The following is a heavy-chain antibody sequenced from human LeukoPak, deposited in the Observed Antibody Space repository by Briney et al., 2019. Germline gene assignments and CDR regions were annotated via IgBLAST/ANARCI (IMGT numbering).Heavy chain of an antibody. Sequence: GGSLRLSCAASGFTFSSYGMHWVRQAPGEGLGWVAVISYDGSNKYYADSVKGRFTISRDNSKNTLYLQTNSLRAEDTAVYYCAKTTNFDLWGRGTLVTVSS. D-gene: IGHD4-17*01. CDR1: GFTFSSYG. CDR3: AKTTNFDL. J-gene: IGHJ2*01. V-gene: IGHV3-30*18. CDR2: ISYDGSNK.